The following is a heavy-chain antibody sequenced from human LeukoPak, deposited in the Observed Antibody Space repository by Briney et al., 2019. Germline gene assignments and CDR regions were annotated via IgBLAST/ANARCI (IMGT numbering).Heavy chain of an antibody. CDR1: GGSISSGGYY. V-gene: IGHV4-31*03. Sequence: QPSQTLSLTCTVSGGSISSGGYYWSWIRQLPGKGLEWIGYIFYSGSTYYNPSLKSRVTISVDTSKDQFSLKLNSVTAADTAVYYCASRSPPGETGYFDYWGQGTLVTVSS. D-gene: IGHD2-21*01. J-gene: IGHJ4*02. CDR2: IFYSGST. CDR3: ASRSPPGETGYFDY.